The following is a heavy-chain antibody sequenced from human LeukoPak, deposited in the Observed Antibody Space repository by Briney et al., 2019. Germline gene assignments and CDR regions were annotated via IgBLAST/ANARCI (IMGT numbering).Heavy chain of an antibody. J-gene: IGHJ4*02. D-gene: IGHD2-15*01. V-gene: IGHV3-30-3*01. CDR2: ISYDGSNK. CDR3: ARERCSGGSCYYFDY. CDR1: GFTFSSYA. Sequence: PGGSLRLSCAASGFTFSSYAMHWVRQAPGKGLEWVAVISYDGSNKYYADSVKGRLTISRDNSKNTLYLQMNSLRAEDTAVYYCARERCSGGSCYYFDYWGQGTLVTVSS.